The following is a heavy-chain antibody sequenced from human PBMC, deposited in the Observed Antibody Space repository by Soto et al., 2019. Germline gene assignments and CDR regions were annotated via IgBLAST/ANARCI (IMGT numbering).Heavy chain of an antibody. J-gene: IGHJ6*03. CDR2: ISSSSSTI. Sequence: PGGSLRLSCAASGFTFSSYSMNWVRQAPGKGLEWVSYISSSSSTIYYADSVKGRFTISRDNAKNSLYLQMNSLRAEDTAVYYCARDWGDIVVVPAAERYYYYMDVWGKGTTVTV. CDR1: GFTFSSYS. D-gene: IGHD2-2*01. CDR3: ARDWGDIVVVPAAERYYYYMDV. V-gene: IGHV3-48*01.